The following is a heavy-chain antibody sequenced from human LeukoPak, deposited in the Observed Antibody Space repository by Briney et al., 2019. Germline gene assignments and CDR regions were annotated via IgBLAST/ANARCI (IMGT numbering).Heavy chain of an antibody. D-gene: IGHD3-22*01. Sequence: GGSLRLSCAASGFTFDDSAMHWVRQVPGKGLEWVSGISWNSGIIDYADSVKGRFTISRDNAKNSLYLQMNNLRPDDTALYYCAKAPPYYSDSSGYFQHWGQGTLVTVSS. V-gene: IGHV3-9*01. CDR3: AKAPPYYSDSSGYFQH. CDR1: GFTFDDSA. J-gene: IGHJ1*01. CDR2: ISWNSGII.